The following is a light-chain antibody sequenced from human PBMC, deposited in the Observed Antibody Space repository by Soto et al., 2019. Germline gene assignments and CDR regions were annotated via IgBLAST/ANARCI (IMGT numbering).Light chain of an antibody. CDR3: QQSYTTPYT. CDR1: QSISHF. CDR2: TPS. J-gene: IGKJ2*01. Sequence: DIQMTQSPSSLSASVGDRVTITCRASQSISHFVNWYQQKPGKAPRLLIYTPSSLQSRVPTRFSGSRSGADFTLTVSSLPPEDFATYYGQQSYTTPYTVGQGTKLDIK. V-gene: IGKV1-39*01.